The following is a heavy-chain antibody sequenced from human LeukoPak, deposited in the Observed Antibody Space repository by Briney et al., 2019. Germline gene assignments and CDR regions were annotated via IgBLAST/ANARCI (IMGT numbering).Heavy chain of an antibody. J-gene: IGHJ4*02. V-gene: IGHV3-74*01. CDR3: ARDGISCTGGHCYFAS. CDR2: INNDGSST. CDR1: GFILSNYW. Sequence: TGGSLRLSCATSGFILSNYWMHWVRQAPGKGLVWVSRINNDGSSTTYADSVKGRFTISRDNARNTLYLQMNRLRAEDTAVYYCARDGISCTGGHCYFASWGQGTLVTVSS. D-gene: IGHD2-8*02.